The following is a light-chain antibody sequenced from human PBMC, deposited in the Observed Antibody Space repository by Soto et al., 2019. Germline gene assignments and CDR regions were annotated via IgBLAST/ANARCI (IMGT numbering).Light chain of an antibody. CDR2: AAS. J-gene: IGKJ2*01. Sequence: EIVMTQSPGTLSVSPGESATLSCRASQSVGRRLAWYQQKPGQAPRLLIYAASTRATGIPARFSGIGSGTEFTLTISSLQPEDVAFYFCQQYHNWPLYTFGQGTKLEIK. CDR3: QQYHNWPLYT. CDR1: QSVGRR. V-gene: IGKV3-15*01.